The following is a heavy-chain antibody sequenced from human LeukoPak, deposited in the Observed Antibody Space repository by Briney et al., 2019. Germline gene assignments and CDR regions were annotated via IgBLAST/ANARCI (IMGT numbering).Heavy chain of an antibody. CDR3: ARDPMADFDY. CDR2: IWYDGSNK. V-gene: IGHV3-33*01. Sequence: GRSLRLSCAASGFTFSSYGMHWVRQAPGKGLEWVAVIWYDGSNKYYADSVKGRFTISRDNSKNRLFLQMNSLRTEDTAVYYCARDPMADFDYWGQGALVTVSS. J-gene: IGHJ4*02. CDR1: GFTFSSYG. D-gene: IGHD2-8*01.